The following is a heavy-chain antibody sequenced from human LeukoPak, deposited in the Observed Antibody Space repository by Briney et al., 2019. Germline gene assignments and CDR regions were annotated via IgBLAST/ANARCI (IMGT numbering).Heavy chain of an antibody. V-gene: IGHV4-4*07. D-gene: IGHD6-19*01. CDR1: GDSISSYY. CDR3: ARHRWEAVALLDY. Sequence: SETLSLTCTVSGDSISSYYWSWIRQPAGKGLEWIGRIYTTGSTNYNPSLKSRVTMSVETSKNQFSLKLKSVTAADTAVYYCARHRWEAVALLDYWGQGTLVTVSS. J-gene: IGHJ4*02. CDR2: IYTTGST.